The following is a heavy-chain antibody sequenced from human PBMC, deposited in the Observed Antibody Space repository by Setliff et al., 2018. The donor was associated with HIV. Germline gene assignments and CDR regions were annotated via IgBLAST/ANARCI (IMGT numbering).Heavy chain of an antibody. J-gene: IGHJ5*02. CDR1: GYTFSQYP. CDR3: ARDVGSVWHNWFDP. CDR2: INAGNGNT. V-gene: IGHV1-3*01. Sequence: ASVKVSCKASGYTFSQYPMHWVRQAPGQRLEWMGWINAGNGNTKYSQKFQGRVTITRDTSATTAYMELSSLRSEDTAVYYCARDVGSVWHNWFDPWGQGTLVTVSS. D-gene: IGHD6-19*01.